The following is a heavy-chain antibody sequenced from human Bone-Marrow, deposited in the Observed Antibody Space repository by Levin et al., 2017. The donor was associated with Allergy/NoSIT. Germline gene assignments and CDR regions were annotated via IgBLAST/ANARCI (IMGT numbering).Heavy chain of an antibody. J-gene: IGHJ2*01. Sequence: PGGSLRLSCAASGFTFSSYSMHWVRQAPGKGLEWVAVIPYEGSNKYYADSVKGRFTISRDNSKNTLYLHMNSLRAEDTAVYYCARDNFEEQWKGFDLWGRGTLVTGSS. CDR1: GFTFSSYS. D-gene: IGHD6-19*01. V-gene: IGHV3-30*04. CDR3: ARDNFEEQWKGFDL. CDR2: IPYEGSNK.